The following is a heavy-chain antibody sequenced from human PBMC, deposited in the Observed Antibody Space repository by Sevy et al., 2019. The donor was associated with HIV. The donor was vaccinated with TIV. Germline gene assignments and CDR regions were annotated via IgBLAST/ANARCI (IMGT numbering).Heavy chain of an antibody. V-gene: IGHV1-18*01. D-gene: IGHD2-15*01. CDR2: ISPHNGDT. CDR3: ARAYCSGGRCYSLAY. Sequence: ASVKVSCKISGYTFSSYRITWVRQAPGQGLECMGWISPHNGDTNYEQKLQGRVTMITYTFTTKAYMELRNLRSDDTAVYYCARAYCSGGRCYSLAYWGQGTLVTVSS. CDR1: GYTFSSYR. J-gene: IGHJ4*01.